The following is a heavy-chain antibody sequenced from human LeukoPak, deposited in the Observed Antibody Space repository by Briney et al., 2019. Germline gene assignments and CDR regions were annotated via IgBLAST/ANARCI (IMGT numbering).Heavy chain of an antibody. J-gene: IGHJ4*02. CDR1: GFSFSSYE. V-gene: IGHV3-48*03. Sequence: GGSLRLSCVASGFSFSSYEIHWVRQAPGKGLEWVSYISSSGSTIYYADSVKGRFTISRDNAKNSLHLQMNSLRPEDTAVYYCARSGYNDFDYWGQGTLVTVS. CDR3: ARSGYNDFDY. CDR2: ISSSGSTI. D-gene: IGHD5-24*01.